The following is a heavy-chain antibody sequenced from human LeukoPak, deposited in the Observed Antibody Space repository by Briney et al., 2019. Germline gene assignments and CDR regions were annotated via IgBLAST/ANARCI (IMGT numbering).Heavy chain of an antibody. V-gene: IGHV1-2*06. CDR1: GGTFSSYA. Sequence: ASVKVSCKATGGTFSSYALSWVRQAPGQGLEWMGRINPNSGVTYYAQKFQGRVTMTSDTSITTAYMELSSLTSDDTATYYCARDASNWSAFDSWGQGTLVIVSS. J-gene: IGHJ5*01. D-gene: IGHD1-20*01. CDR2: INPNSGVT. CDR3: ARDASNWSAFDS.